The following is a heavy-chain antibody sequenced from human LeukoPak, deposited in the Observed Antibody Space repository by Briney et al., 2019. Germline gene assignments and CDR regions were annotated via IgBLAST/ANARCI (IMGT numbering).Heavy chain of an antibody. CDR2: IYYTGST. V-gene: IGHV4-59*01. J-gene: IGHJ4*02. Sequence: SETLSLTCTVSGGSIGSYYWSWIRQPPGKGLEWIGYIYYTGSTEYHPSLKSRVTISLDTSKNQFSLKLTSVTAADTAVYYCARVYQAAEYYFDYWGQGNLVSVSS. CDR3: ARVYQAAEYYFDY. CDR1: GGSIGSYY. D-gene: IGHD2-2*01.